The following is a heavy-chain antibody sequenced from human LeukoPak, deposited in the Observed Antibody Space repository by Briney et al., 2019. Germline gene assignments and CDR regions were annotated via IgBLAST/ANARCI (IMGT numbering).Heavy chain of an antibody. CDR3: ARGSAPTRLRNFDYYFDY. CDR2: ISSSSNYI. Sequence: GGSLRLSCAASGFTFSSYSMNWVRQAPGKGLEWVSYISSSSNYIFYTDSVRGRFSISRDNAKNSLFLQMNSLRAEDTAVYYCARGSAPTRLRNFDYYFDYWGQGTLVTVSS. D-gene: IGHD3-9*01. CDR1: GFTFSSYS. V-gene: IGHV3-21*01. J-gene: IGHJ4*02.